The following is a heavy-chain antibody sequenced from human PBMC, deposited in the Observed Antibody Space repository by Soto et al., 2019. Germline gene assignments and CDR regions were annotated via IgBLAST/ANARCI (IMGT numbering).Heavy chain of an antibody. D-gene: IGHD4-17*01. CDR3: AKAIWYGDNYFFDY. V-gene: IGHV3-23*01. Sequence: LRLSCAASGFTFSSYAMSWVRQAPGKGLEWVSAISGSGGSTYYADSVKGRFTISRDNSKNTLYLQMNSLRAEDTAVYYCAKAIWYGDNYFFDYWGQGTLVTVSS. CDR2: ISGSGGST. CDR1: GFTFSSYA. J-gene: IGHJ4*02.